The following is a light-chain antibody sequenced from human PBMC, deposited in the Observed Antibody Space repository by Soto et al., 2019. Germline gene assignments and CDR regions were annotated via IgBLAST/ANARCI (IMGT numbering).Light chain of an antibody. Sequence: EVVMTQSPATLSVSPGERATLSCRASESVSSNYLAWYQQKPGQAPRLLIYGASSRATGIPDRFSGSGSGTDFTLTISRLEPEDFAVYYCQQYGSSLTWTFGQGTKVDI. CDR2: GAS. V-gene: IGKV3-20*01. CDR3: QQYGSSLTWT. J-gene: IGKJ1*01. CDR1: ESVSSNY.